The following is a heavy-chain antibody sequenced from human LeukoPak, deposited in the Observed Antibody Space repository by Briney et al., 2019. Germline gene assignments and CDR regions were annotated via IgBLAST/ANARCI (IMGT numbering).Heavy chain of an antibody. J-gene: IGHJ4*02. CDR2: ISSSGSTI. V-gene: IGHV3-11*04. CDR1: GFTFSDYY. Sequence: PGGSLRLSCAASGFTFSDYYMSWIRQAPGKGLEWVSYISSSGSTIYYADSVKGRFTISRDNAKNSLYLQMNSLRAEDTAVYYCARWVHRQLDPREADYWGQGTLVTVSS. CDR3: ARWVHRQLDPREADY. D-gene: IGHD6-13*01.